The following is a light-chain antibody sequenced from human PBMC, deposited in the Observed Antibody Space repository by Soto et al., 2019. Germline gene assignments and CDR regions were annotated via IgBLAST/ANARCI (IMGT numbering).Light chain of an antibody. V-gene: IGLV2-11*01. J-gene: IGLJ1*01. CDR2: DVS. Sequence: QSALTQPRSLSGSPGQSVTISCTGTSSDVGGYNYVSWYQQHPGKAPKLMIYDVSKRPSGVPDRFSGSKSGNTASLTISGLQAEDEADYYCCSYAGSYVFGTGTKLTV. CDR1: SSDVGGYNY. CDR3: CSYAGSYV.